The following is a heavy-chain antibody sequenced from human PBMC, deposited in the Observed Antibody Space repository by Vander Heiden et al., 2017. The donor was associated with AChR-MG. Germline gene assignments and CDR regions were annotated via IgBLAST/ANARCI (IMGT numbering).Heavy chain of an antibody. CDR3: ARGPPRRDIVGTVSNYFDN. CDR2: ISSRSNTI. D-gene: IGHD2-8*01. Sequence: EVQLVESGGGLVQPGGSLRLSCAASGLPFSSYSMNWVRQAPGKGLEWLSYISSRSNTIYYADSVKGRFTISRDNAKNLVYLQMNSLRDEDAAVYYCARGPPRRDIVGTVSNYFDNWGQGTLVTVSS. CDR1: GLPFSSYS. J-gene: IGHJ4*02. V-gene: IGHV3-48*02.